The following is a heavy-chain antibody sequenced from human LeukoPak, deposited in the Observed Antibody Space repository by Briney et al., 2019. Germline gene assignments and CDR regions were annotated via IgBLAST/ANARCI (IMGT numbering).Heavy chain of an antibody. CDR3: ARASVVVAATPDYWFDP. Sequence: ASVKVSCKASGYTFTGYYMHWVRQAPGQGLEWMGWINPNSGGTNYAQKFQGWVTMTRDTSISTAYMELSRLRSDDTAVYYCARASVVVAATPDYWFDPWGQGTLVTVSS. CDR2: INPNSGGT. D-gene: IGHD2-15*01. J-gene: IGHJ5*02. V-gene: IGHV1-2*04. CDR1: GYTFTGYY.